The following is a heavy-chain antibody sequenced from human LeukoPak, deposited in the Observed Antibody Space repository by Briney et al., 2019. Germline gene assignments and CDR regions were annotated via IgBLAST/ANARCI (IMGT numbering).Heavy chain of an antibody. V-gene: IGHV4-59*11. D-gene: IGHD2-2*01. CDR1: GESISSHY. J-gene: IGHJ4*02. Sequence: SETLSLTCNVSGESISSHYWSWTRQSPGKGLEWIGYVTNSGTTKFNPSLKSRVTISRDTSKNQISLNLSSVTAADTAVYFCARGHRLYQLLLFDFWGQGTLVTVSS. CDR3: ARGHRLYQLLLFDF. CDR2: VTNSGTT.